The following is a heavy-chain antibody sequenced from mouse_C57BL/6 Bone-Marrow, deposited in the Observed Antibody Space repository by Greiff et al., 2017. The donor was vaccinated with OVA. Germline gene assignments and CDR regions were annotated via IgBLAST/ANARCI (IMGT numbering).Heavy chain of an antibody. CDR3: ARMVNPFAY. V-gene: IGHV1-50*01. J-gene: IGHJ3*01. Sequence: VQLQQPGAELVKPGASVKLSCKASGYTFTSYWMQWVKQRPGQGLEWIGEIDPSDSYTNYNQKFKGKATLTVDTSSSTAYMQLSSLTSEDSAVYYCARMVNPFAYWGQGTLVTVSA. CDR2: IDPSDSYT. CDR1: GYTFTSYW. D-gene: IGHD2-2*01.